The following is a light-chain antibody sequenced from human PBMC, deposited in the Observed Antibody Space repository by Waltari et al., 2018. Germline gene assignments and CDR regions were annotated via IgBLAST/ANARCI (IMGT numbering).Light chain of an antibody. J-gene: IGLJ3*02. Sequence: QSALTQPASVSGSPGQSITISCTGTSSDVVRYNLLSWYQQHPGKAPQRMIYEGSKRPSGVSNRFSGSKSGNTASLTISGLQAEDEADYYCCSYAGSSTWVFGGGTKLTVL. V-gene: IGLV2-23*01. CDR3: CSYAGSSTWV. CDR1: SSDVVRYNL. CDR2: EGS.